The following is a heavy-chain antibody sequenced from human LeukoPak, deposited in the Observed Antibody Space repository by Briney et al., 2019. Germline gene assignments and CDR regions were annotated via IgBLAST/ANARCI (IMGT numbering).Heavy chain of an antibody. Sequence: ASVKVSCKASGYTFTSYYMHWVRQAPGQGLEWMGWINPNSGGTNYAQKFQGRATMTRDTSISTAYMELSRLRPDDTAVYYCARYEISLVRGVMVWGQGTLVTVSS. CDR1: GYTFTSYY. V-gene: IGHV1-2*02. CDR3: ARYEISLVRGVMV. J-gene: IGHJ4*02. D-gene: IGHD3-10*01. CDR2: INPNSGGT.